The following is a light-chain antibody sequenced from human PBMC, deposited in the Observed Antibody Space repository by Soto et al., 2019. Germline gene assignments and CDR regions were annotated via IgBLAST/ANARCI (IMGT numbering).Light chain of an antibody. CDR2: DVS. Sequence: QSALTQPASVSGSPGQSITISCTGTSSDVGGYNYVSWYQQHPGKAPKLMIYDVSNRPSGVSNRFSGSKSVNTASLTISGLQAEDEADYYCSSYTSSSXVVXXXGTKLXXL. CDR1: SSDVGGYNY. J-gene: IGLJ2*01. V-gene: IGLV2-14*03. CDR3: SSYTSSSXVV.